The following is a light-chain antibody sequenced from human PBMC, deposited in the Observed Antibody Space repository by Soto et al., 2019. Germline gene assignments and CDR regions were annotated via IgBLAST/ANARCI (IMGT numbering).Light chain of an antibody. V-gene: IGLV2-14*01. CDR1: SSDVGGYNY. CDR3: SSYTSSSTRV. CDR2: EVS. J-gene: IGLJ1*01. Sequence: QSVLTQPASVSGSPVQSITISCTGTSSDVGGYNYVSWYQQHPGKAPKLVIFEVSNRPSGVSTRFSGSKSGNTASLTISGLQAEDEADYYCSSYTSSSTRVFGTGTKVTVL.